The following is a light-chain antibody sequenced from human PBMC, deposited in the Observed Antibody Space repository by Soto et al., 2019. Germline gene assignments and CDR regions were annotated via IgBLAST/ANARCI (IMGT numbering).Light chain of an antibody. CDR3: QQYGSSPPYT. J-gene: IGKJ2*01. CDR1: QSVSNNY. V-gene: IGKV3-20*01. Sequence: EIVLTQSPGTLSLSPGERATLSCRASQSVSNNYLAWYQQKPGQAPRLLIYGASTRATGIPDRFSGSGSGTDFTLTINRLEPEDSAVYYCQQYGSSPPYTFGQGTKVDIK. CDR2: GAS.